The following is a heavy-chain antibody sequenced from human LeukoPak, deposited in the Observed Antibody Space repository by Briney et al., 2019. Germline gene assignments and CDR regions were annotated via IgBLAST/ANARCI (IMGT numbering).Heavy chain of an antibody. CDR3: ARGTGSSPSRFDY. CDR1: GYTFTGYY. D-gene: IGHD2-2*01. V-gene: IGHV1-2*02. J-gene: IGHJ4*02. CDR2: INPNSGGT. Sequence: GASVKVSCKASGYTFTGYYMHWVRQAPGQGLEWMGWINPNSGGTNYAQKFQGRVTMTRDTSISTAYMEVSRLRSDDTAVYYCARGTGSSPSRFDYWGQGTLVTVSS.